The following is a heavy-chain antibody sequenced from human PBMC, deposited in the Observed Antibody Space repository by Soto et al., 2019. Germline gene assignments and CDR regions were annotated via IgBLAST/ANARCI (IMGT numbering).Heavy chain of an antibody. J-gene: IGHJ5*01. CDR1: GDSISNLDYF. V-gene: IGHV4-30-4*01. Sequence: SETLSLTCSVSGDSISNLDYFWAWIRQPPGQALEYIGYIYKSATTYYNPSFESRVAISVDTSKSQFSLNVTSVTAADTAVYFCARGRYCLTGKCFPNWFESWGQGALVTVSS. CDR2: IYKSATT. D-gene: IGHD7-27*01. CDR3: ARGRYCLTGKCFPNWFES.